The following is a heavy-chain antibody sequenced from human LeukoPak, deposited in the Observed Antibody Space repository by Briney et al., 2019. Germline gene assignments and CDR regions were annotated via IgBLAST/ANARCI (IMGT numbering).Heavy chain of an antibody. V-gene: IGHV3-23*01. CDR2: ISASGGP. J-gene: IGHJ4*02. CDR1: GFPFDTNI. D-gene: IGHD4/OR15-4a*01. Sequence: GGSLRLSCAVSGFPFDTNIMTWVRQAPGKGLEWVSGISASGGPFYASSVTGRFTISRDNSKDTLYLEMNSLRAEDTAVYYCATRRVLGYWGQGTLVTVSS. CDR3: ATRRVLGY.